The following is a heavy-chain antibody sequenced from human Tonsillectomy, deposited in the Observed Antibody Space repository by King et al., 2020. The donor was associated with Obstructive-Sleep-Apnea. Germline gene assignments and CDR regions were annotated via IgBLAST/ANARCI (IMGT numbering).Heavy chain of an antibody. CDR1: GFTFDDYA. CDR2: ISYDGGST. Sequence: VQLVESGGVVVQPGGSLRLSCAASGFTFDDYAMHWVRQAPGKGLEWVSLISYDGGSTYYADSVKGRFTISRDNSKNSLYLQMNSLRAEDTALYYFAKVFGSGSYYEVYYFDYWGQGTLVTVSS. V-gene: IGHV3-43D*03. D-gene: IGHD1-26*01. J-gene: IGHJ4*02. CDR3: AKVFGSGSYYEVYYFDY.